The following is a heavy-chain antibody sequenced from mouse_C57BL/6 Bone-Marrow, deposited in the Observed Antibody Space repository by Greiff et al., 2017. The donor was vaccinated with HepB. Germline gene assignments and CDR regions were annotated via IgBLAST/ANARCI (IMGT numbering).Heavy chain of an antibody. CDR1: GYTFTSYW. CDR3: ARTRRDYYAMDY. CDR2: IDPSDSYT. J-gene: IGHJ4*01. Sequence: QVQLQQPGAELVKPGASVKLSCKASGYTFTSYWMQWVKQRPGQGLEWIGEIDPSDSYTNYTQKFKGKATLTVDTSSSTAYMQLSSLTSEDSAVYYCARTRRDYYAMDYWGQGTSVTVSS. V-gene: IGHV1-50*01.